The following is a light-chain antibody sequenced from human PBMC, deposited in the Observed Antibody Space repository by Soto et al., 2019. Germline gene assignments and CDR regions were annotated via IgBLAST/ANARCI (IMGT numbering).Light chain of an antibody. Sequence: QSALTQPASVSGSPGQSITIACTGTSSDVGGYNYVSWYQQHPGKAPKLIIYDVDNRPSGFSNRFSGSKSGNTASLTISGLQAEDEADYYCSSYTSSSIPVFGTGTKLTVL. J-gene: IGLJ1*01. CDR1: SSDVGGYNY. CDR3: SSYTSSSIPV. V-gene: IGLV2-14*01. CDR2: DVD.